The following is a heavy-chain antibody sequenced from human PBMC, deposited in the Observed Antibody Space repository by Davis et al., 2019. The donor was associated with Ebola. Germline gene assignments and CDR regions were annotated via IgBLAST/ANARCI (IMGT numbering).Heavy chain of an antibody. Sequence: PSETLSLTCTVPGGSISSYYWSWIRQPPGKGLEWIGYISYSGSTNYNPSLKSRVTISVDTSKNQFSLRLSSVTAADTAVYYCAREVTPPRGGFDSWGQGTLVTVSS. J-gene: IGHJ4*02. CDR2: ISYSGST. D-gene: IGHD2-21*02. CDR1: GGSISSYY. CDR3: AREVTPPRGGFDS. V-gene: IGHV4-59*01.